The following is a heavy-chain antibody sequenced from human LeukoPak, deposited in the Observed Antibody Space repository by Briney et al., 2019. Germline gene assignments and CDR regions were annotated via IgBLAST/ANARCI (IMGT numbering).Heavy chain of an antibody. Sequence: KPGGSLRLSCAASGFSFNNYNMNWVRQAPGKGLEWVSSISSSSFFIYYADSVKGRFTISRDNAKNTLYLQMNSLRAEDTAVYYCARTWSVAGVDYFDYWGQGTLVTVSS. CDR1: GFSFNNYN. V-gene: IGHV3-21*01. D-gene: IGHD6-19*01. CDR2: ISSSSFFI. J-gene: IGHJ4*02. CDR3: ARTWSVAGVDYFDY.